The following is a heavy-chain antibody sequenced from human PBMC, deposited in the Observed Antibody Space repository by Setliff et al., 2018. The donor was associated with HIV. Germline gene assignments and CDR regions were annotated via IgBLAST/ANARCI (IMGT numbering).Heavy chain of an antibody. D-gene: IGHD2-15*01. V-gene: IGHV1-46*01. Sequence: ASVKVSCKSSGYTFTSYYMNWVRQAPGQGLEWMGIINPSGGSTTYAQKFQGRVTMTRDTSTSTVYLELSSLRSEDTAVYYCARRYCSGGRCYLAFDYWGQGTLVTVSS. CDR2: INPSGGST. CDR1: GYTFTSYY. J-gene: IGHJ4*02. CDR3: ARRYCSGGRCYLAFDY.